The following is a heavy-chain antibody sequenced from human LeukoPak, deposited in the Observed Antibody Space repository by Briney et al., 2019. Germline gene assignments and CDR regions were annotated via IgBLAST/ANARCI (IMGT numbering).Heavy chain of an antibody. J-gene: IGHJ4*02. CDR2: ISGTGDST. V-gene: IGHV3-23*01. Sequence: GGSLRLSCAASGITLRNSAMSWVRQAPGKGLEWVSAISGTGDSTYYADSVKGRFTISRDNSKNTLYLQMNSLRAEDTAVYYCASGGSGSKKFDYWGQGTLVTVSS. D-gene: IGHD3-10*01. CDR1: GITLRNSA. CDR3: ASGGSGSKKFDY.